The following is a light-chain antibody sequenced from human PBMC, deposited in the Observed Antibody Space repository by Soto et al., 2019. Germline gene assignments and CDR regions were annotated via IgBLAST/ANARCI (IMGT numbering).Light chain of an antibody. J-gene: IGKJ1*01. CDR1: QSVSSSY. Sequence: EIVLTQSPGTLSLSPGERATLSCRASQSVSSSYLAWYQQKPGQAPRLLIYGASSRATGIPDRFSGSGSGTDFALTISRLEPEDFAVYYCHQYAHAPQTFGQGTRVEIK. CDR2: GAS. V-gene: IGKV3-20*01. CDR3: HQYAHAPQT.